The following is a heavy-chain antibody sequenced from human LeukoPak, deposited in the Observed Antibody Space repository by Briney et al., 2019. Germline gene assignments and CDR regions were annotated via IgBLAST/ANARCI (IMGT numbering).Heavy chain of an antibody. D-gene: IGHD2-2*01. CDR1: GFTFSSYS. J-gene: IGHJ5*02. Sequence: PGGSLRLSCAASGFTFSSYSMNWVRQAPGKGLEWVSYISSSSSTIYYADSVKGRFTISRDNAKNSLYLQMNSLRAEDTAVYYCASTEYQLLGATNWFDPWGQEPWSPSPQ. CDR3: ASTEYQLLGATNWFDP. V-gene: IGHV3-48*01. CDR2: ISSSSSTI.